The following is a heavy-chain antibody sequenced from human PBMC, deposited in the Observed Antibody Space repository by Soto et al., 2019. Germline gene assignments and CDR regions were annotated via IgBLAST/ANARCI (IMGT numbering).Heavy chain of an antibody. CDR1: GDSVSSNSAA. V-gene: IGHV6-1*01. D-gene: IGHD6-19*01. Sequence: PSQTLSLTCAISGDSVSSNSAAWNWIRQSPSRGLEWLGRTYYRSKWYNDYAVSVKSRITINPDTSKNQFSLQLNSVTPEDTAVYYCARAPGTSGHRSHYYYCNGMDVWGQGTTVTVSS. CDR3: ARAPGTSGHRSHYYYCNGMDV. CDR2: TYYRSKWYN. J-gene: IGHJ6*02.